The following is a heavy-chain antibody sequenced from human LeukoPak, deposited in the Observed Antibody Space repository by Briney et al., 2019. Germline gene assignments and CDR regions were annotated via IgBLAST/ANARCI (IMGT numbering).Heavy chain of an antibody. J-gene: IGHJ4*02. V-gene: IGHV1-69*13. CDR2: IIPIFGTA. CDR1: GYTFTSYG. D-gene: IGHD5-18*01. Sequence: SVKVSCKASGYTFTSYGISWVRQAPGQGLEWMGGIIPIFGTANYAQKFQGRVTITADESTSTAYMELSSLRSEDTAVYYCARERGYSYSFDYWGQGTLVTVSS. CDR3: ARERGYSYSFDY.